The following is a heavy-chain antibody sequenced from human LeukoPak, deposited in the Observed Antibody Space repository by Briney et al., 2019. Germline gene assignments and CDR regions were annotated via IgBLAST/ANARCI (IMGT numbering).Heavy chain of an antibody. V-gene: IGHV3-23*01. J-gene: IGHJ4*02. CDR2: ISGSGGST. Sequence: RGSLRLSCAASGFTFSSYAMSWVRQAPGKGLEWVSAISGSGGSTYYADSVKGRFTISRDNSKNTLYLQMNSLRAEDRAVYYCAKDTDYVILTGYYGGFDYWGRGTLVSVPS. D-gene: IGHD3-9*01. CDR3: AKDTDYVILTGYYGGFDY. CDR1: GFTFSSYA.